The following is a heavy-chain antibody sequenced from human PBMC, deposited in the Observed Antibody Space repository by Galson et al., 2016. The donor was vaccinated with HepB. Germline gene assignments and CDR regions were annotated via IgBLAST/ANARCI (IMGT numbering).Heavy chain of an antibody. CDR1: GFTFRNYA. V-gene: IGHV3-23*01. CDR2: ISGSGGDT. CDR3: AKGSGRAGYNCVPIES. D-gene: IGHD1-20*01. J-gene: IGHJ4*02. Sequence: SLRLSCAASGFTFRNYAMSWVRQAPGKGLEWVASISGSGGDTYIADSGEGRFTISRDNSKNTVDLQMHSLKVEDTAVYFCAKGSGRAGYNCVPIESWGQGTLVPVSS.